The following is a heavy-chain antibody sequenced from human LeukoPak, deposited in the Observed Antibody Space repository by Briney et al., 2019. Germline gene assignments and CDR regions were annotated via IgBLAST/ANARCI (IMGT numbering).Heavy chain of an antibody. J-gene: IGHJ4*02. Sequence: ASVKVSCKASGYTFTSYDINWVRQATGQGLEWMGWMNPNSGNTGYAQKFQGRVTITADESTSTAYMELSSLRSEDTAVYYCARGTAARSFDYWGQGTLVTVSS. CDR2: MNPNSGNT. D-gene: IGHD6-6*01. CDR1: GYTFTSYD. V-gene: IGHV1-8*01. CDR3: ARGTAARSFDY.